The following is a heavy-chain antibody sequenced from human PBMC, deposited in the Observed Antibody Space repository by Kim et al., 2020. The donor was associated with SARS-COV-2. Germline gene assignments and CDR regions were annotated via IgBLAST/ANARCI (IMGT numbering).Heavy chain of an antibody. V-gene: IGHV3-23*01. CDR1: GFTFSSYA. Sequence: GGSLRLSCAASGFTFSSYALSWVRQAPGKGLEWVSSIGGSGSVTSYIDSVRGRFTISRDNSKSMLYLQIHSLRAEDTAVYYCAKCRHHTDNDLDFWGQGTLVTVSS. D-gene: IGHD1-1*01. CDR3: AKCRHHTDNDLDF. CDR2: IGGSGSVT. J-gene: IGHJ4*02.